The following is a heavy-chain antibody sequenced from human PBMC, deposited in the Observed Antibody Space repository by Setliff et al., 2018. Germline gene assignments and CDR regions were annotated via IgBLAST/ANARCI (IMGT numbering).Heavy chain of an antibody. J-gene: IGHJ4*02. CDR2: IKQDGSEI. CDR1: ALTFSSYW. CDR3: ARDSFGVVVTAIDY. V-gene: IGHV3-7*01. Sequence: GGSLRLSCAASALTFSSYWMSWVRQAPGKGLEWVANIKQDGSEIYYVDSVRGRFTISRDTAKNSVYLQMNSLRAEDTAVYYCARDSFGVVVTAIDYWGQGTLVTVSS. D-gene: IGHD2-21*02.